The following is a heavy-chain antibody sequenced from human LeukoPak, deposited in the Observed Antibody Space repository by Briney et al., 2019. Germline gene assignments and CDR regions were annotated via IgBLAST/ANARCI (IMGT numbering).Heavy chain of an antibody. CDR3: TREFSGDYDILTDYYEGNAFDY. CDR2: SNSDGSNT. V-gene: IGHV3-74*01. D-gene: IGHD3-9*01. Sequence: GVSLRLPCAASGFTFTTYWMSWVRQAPGKGLVWVSRSNSDGSNTRYADSVKSRFTISRDNAKNTLYLQMNSLRAEDTAVYYCTREFSGDYDILTDYYEGNAFDYWGQGTLVTVSS. J-gene: IGHJ4*02. CDR1: GFTFTTYW.